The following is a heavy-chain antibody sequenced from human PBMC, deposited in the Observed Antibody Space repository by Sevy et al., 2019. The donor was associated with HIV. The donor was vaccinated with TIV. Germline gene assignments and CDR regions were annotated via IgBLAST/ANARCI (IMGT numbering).Heavy chain of an antibody. Sequence: GGSLRLSCAVSGFTFSSYWMHWVRQVPGKGLVWLSRINSEGSSTSYVDSVRGRFTISRDNAKNTLYLQMNSLRAEDTAFYFCARETLGEYVWGTYRLPFDHWGQGTLVTVSS. CDR3: ARETLGEYVWGTYRLPFDH. D-gene: IGHD3-16*02. J-gene: IGHJ4*02. CDR2: INSEGSST. V-gene: IGHV3-74*01. CDR1: GFTFSSYW.